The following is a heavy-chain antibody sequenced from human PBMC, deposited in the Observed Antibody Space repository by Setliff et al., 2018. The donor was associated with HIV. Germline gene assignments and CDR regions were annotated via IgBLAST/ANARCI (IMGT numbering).Heavy chain of an antibody. D-gene: IGHD3-16*02. CDR3: ARAKAVGGVIITGGLDV. CDR2: MNPKSGVS. Sequence: ASVKVSCKSSGQSFTNYDIHWLRRASGQGLEWMGWMNPKSGVSGSALKFHDRVTMTRDTSTLTLYMELSSLTSEDTAVYYCARAKAVGGVIITGGLDVWGRGTTVTVSS. V-gene: IGHV1-8*01. CDR1: GQSFTNYD. J-gene: IGHJ6*02.